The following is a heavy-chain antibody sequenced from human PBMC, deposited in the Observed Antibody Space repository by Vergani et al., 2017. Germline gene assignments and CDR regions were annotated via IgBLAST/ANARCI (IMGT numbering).Heavy chain of an antibody. J-gene: IGHJ5*02. Sequence: QVQLVQSGAEVKKPGSSVKVSCKASGGTSSSYAISWVRQAPGQGLEWMGRIIPIFGTANYAQKFQGRVTITADESTSTAYMELSSLRSEDTAVYYCARDRGYSSSWYGWFDPWGQGTLVTVSS. CDR2: IIPIFGTA. CDR1: GGTSSSYA. D-gene: IGHD6-13*01. CDR3: ARDRGYSSSWYGWFDP. V-gene: IGHV1-69*13.